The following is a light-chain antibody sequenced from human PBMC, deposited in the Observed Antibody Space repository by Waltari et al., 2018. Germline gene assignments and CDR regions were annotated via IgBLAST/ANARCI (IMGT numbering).Light chain of an antibody. V-gene: IGKV2-28*01. CDR1: QSLLHSNGYNY. CDR3: MQSLQTPLFT. J-gene: IGKJ3*01. Sequence: DIVMTQSPLSLPVTPGEPASISCRSSQSLLHSNGYNYLDWYLQKPGQSPQLLIYLGSTRASGVPYRFSGSGSGTDFTLTISRVEAEDVGFYYCMQSLQTPLFTFGPGTKVDIK. CDR2: LGS.